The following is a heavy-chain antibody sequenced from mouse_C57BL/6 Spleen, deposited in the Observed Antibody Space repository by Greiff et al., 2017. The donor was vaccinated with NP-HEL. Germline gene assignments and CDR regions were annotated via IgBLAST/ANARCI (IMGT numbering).Heavy chain of an antibody. CDR2: IWGGGST. V-gene: IGHV2-9*01. J-gene: IGHJ4*01. Sequence: QVHVKQSGPGLVAPSQSLSITCTVSGFSLTSYGVDWVRQPPGKGLEWLGVIWGGGSTNYNSALMSRLSISKDNSKSQVFLKMNSLQTDDTAMYYCASRSTMITPEGAYYYAMDYWGQGTSVTVSS. CDR1: GFSLTSYG. CDR3: ASRSTMITPEGAYYYAMDY. D-gene: IGHD2-4*01.